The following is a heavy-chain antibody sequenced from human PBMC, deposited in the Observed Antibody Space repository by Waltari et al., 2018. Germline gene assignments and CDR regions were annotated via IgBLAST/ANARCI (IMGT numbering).Heavy chain of an antibody. J-gene: IGHJ6*03. CDR1: GFTFSSYW. CDR3: ARDTYGYYYYYYMDV. CDR2: IKQDGSEK. V-gene: IGHV3-7*01. Sequence: EVQLVEPGGGLVQPGGSLRLSCAASGFTFSSYWMSWVRQAPGKGLEWVANIKQDGSEKYYVDSVKGRFTISRDNAKNSLYLQMNSLRAEDTAVYYCARDTYGYYYYYYMDVWGKGTTVTVSS. D-gene: IGHD4-17*01.